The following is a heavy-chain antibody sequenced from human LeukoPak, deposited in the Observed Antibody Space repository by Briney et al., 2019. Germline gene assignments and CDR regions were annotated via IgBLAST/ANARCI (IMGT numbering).Heavy chain of an antibody. D-gene: IGHD5-24*01. J-gene: IGHJ4*02. CDR1: GITFSSYA. V-gene: IGHV3-23*01. CDR3: ANNERATIGYFDY. CDR2: ISGSGGST. Sequence: GGSLRLSCAASGITFSSYAMSWVRQAPGKGLEWVSAISGSGGSTYYADPVKGRFTISRDNSKNTLYLQMNSLRAEDTAVYYCANNERATIGYFDYWGQGTLVTVSS.